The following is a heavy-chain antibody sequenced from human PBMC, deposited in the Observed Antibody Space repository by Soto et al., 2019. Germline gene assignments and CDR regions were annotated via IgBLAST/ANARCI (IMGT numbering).Heavy chain of an antibody. CDR1: GGTSSSYA. Sequence: GASVRVSCRASGGTSSSYAISWVRQAPGQGLEWMGGIIPIFGTANYAQKFQGRVTITADESTSTAYMELSSLRSEDTAVYYCARGSPIVGAIMFDYWGQGTLVTVSS. J-gene: IGHJ4*02. CDR2: IIPIFGTA. CDR3: ARGSPIVGAIMFDY. V-gene: IGHV1-69*01. D-gene: IGHD1-26*01.